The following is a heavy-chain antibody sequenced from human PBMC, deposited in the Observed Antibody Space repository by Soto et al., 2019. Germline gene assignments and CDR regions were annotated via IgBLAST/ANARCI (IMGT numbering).Heavy chain of an antibody. Sequence: ASVKVSCKASGYTFTSYGISWVRQAPGQGLEWMGWISAYNGNTNYAQKLQGRVTMTTDTSTSTAYMELRSLRSDDTAVYYCARKKVVADTPPYYYYGMDVWGQGTTVTVSS. V-gene: IGHV1-18*04. CDR1: GYTFTSYG. D-gene: IGHD2-15*01. CDR2: ISAYNGNT. J-gene: IGHJ6*02. CDR3: ARKKVVADTPPYYYYGMDV.